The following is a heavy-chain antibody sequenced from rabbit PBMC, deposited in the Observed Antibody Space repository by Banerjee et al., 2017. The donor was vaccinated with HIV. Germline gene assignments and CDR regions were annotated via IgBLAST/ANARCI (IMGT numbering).Heavy chain of an antibody. J-gene: IGHJ4*01. CDR1: GFSFSNKYV. V-gene: IGHV1S40*01. CDR3: AREEYVGYGYANL. D-gene: IGHD6-1*01. Sequence: QSLEESGGDLVKPGASLTLTCTASGFSFSNKYVMCWVRQAPGKGLEWITCINTSSGNTVYASWAKGRFTISRTSSTTVTLQMTSLTAADTAMYFCAREEYVGYGYANLWGPGPLVTVS. CDR2: INTSSGNT.